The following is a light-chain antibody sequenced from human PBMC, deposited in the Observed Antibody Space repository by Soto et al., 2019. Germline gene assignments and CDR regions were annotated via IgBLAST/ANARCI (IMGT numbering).Light chain of an antibody. CDR1: QTLTPNY. CDR2: GSS. CDR3: QQYGSSPIT. V-gene: IGKV3-20*01. Sequence: DIVLTLVXGTLSFSPEEXXXXXXXASQTLTPNYLAWSQQKXGHPPRLLIYGSSXRATGIPDRFSGSGSGTDFTLTISRLEPDDFTVYYCQQYGSSPITSGQGIRLDIK. J-gene: IGKJ5*01.